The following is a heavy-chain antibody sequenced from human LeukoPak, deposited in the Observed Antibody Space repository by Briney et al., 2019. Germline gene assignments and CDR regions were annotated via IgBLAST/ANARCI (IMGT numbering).Heavy chain of an antibody. J-gene: IGHJ4*02. CDR1: GFTFSSYA. D-gene: IGHD3-3*01. CDR3: AKVVRLRITIFGVVNPFDY. CDR2: ISGSGGST. Sequence: GGSLSLSWAASGFTFSSYAMSWVRQAPGKGLEWVSAISGSGGSTYYADSVKGRFTISRDNSKNTLYLQMNSLRAEDTAVYYCAKVVRLRITIFGVVNPFDYWGQGTLVTVSS. V-gene: IGHV3-23*01.